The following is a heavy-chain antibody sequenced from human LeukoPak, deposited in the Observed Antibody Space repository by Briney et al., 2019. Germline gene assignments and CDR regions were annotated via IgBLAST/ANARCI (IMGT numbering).Heavy chain of an antibody. Sequence: SGGSLRLSCAASGFIFSNAWMSWVRQAPGKGLEWVGRIKSKTDGGTTDYAAPVKGRFTISRDDSKNTLYLQMNSLKTEDTAVYYCTTPNYDDAFDIWGQGTMVTVSS. V-gene: IGHV3-15*01. CDR2: IKSKTDGGTT. CDR1: GFIFSNAW. CDR3: TTPNYDDAFDI. D-gene: IGHD1-7*01. J-gene: IGHJ3*02.